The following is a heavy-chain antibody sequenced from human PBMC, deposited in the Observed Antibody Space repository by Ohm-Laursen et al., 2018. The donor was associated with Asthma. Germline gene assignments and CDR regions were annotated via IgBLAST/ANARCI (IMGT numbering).Heavy chain of an antibody. V-gene: IGHV3-30-3*01. CDR1: GFTFSSYA. Sequence: SLRLSCAASGFTFSSYAMHWVRQAPGKGLEWVAVISYDGSNKYYADSVKGRFTISRDNSKNTLYLQMNSLRAEDTAVYYCAKILDQQLPDYYYGMDVWGQGTTVTVSS. J-gene: IGHJ6*02. CDR3: AKILDQQLPDYYYGMDV. CDR2: ISYDGSNK. D-gene: IGHD2-15*01.